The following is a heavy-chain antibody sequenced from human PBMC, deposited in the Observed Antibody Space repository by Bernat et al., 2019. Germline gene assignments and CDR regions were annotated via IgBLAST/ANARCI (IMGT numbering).Heavy chain of an antibody. J-gene: IGHJ4*02. CDR3: ARDGRTFDLDY. Sequence: QVQLVQSGAEVKKPGASVKVSCKASGYTFTVYHLHWVRQAPGQGLEWMGWTNIKTGGTNYAQKLQGRVTITRDTSISTAYMELSRLTSDDTAVYYCARDGRTFDLDYWGQRTLVTVSS. V-gene: IGHV1-2*02. D-gene: IGHD3-10*01. CDR2: TNIKTGGT. CDR1: GYTFTVYH.